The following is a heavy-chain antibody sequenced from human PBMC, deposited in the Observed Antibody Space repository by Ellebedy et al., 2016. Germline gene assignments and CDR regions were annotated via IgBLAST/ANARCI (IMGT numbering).Heavy chain of an antibody. CDR3: ARDYGQRPNCSGGSCYRTYYYYGMDV. D-gene: IGHD2-15*01. Sequence: SETLSLXCTVSGGSISSYYWSWIRQPPGKGLEWIGYIYYSGSTNYNPSLKSRVTISVDTSKNQFSLKLSSVTAADTAVYYCARDYGQRPNCSGGSCYRTYYYYGMDVWGQGTTVTVSS. V-gene: IGHV4-59*13. J-gene: IGHJ6*02. CDR2: IYYSGST. CDR1: GGSISSYY.